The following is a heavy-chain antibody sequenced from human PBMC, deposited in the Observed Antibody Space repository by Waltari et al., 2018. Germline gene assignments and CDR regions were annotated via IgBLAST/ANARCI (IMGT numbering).Heavy chain of an antibody. D-gene: IGHD3-3*02. J-gene: IGHJ4*02. CDR1: GFPFSSHS. CDR2: ISSSSNYI. V-gene: IGHV3-21*01. Sequence: EVQLVESGGGLVKPGGSLRLSCAPSGFPFSSHSRNWVRQAPGKGLEWVSSISSSSNYIYYADSVKGRFTISRDKAKNSLYLQMNSLRADDTAVYYCARDSSILDYWGQGTLVTVSS. CDR3: ARDSSILDY.